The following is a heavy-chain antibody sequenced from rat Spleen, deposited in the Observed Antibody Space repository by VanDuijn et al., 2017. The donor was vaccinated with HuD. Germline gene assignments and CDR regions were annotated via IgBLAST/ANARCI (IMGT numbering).Heavy chain of an antibody. Sequence: EVQLVKSGGGLVQPGRAMKLSCTASGFTFSSYDMAWVRQAPTKGLEWVASIKFEDFTPYYGDSVMGRFTISRDDGESTLYLQMNSLRSEDTATYYCVRLYNNHGYWYFDFWGQGVMVTVSS. CDR1: GFTFSSYD. D-gene: IGHD2-5*01. J-gene: IGHJ2*01. CDR3: VRLYNNHGYWYFDF. CDR2: IKFEDFTP. V-gene: IGHV5-22*01.